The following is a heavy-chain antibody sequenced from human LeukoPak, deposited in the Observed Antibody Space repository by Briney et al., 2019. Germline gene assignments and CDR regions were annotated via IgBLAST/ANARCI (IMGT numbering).Heavy chain of an antibody. CDR1: GGSFSGYY. V-gene: IGHV4-34*01. J-gene: IGHJ4*02. D-gene: IGHD1-26*01. CDR2: INHSGST. Sequence: PSETLSLTCAVYGGSFSGYYWSWIRQPPGKGLEWIGEINHSGSTNYNPSLKSRVTMSLDTSKNQFSLKLSSVTAADTAVYYRARAAHSGSLAPFDYWGQGTLVTVSS. CDR3: ARAAHSGSLAPFDY.